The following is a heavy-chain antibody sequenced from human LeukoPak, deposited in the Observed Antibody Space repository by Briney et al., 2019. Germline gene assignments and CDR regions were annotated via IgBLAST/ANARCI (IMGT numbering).Heavy chain of an antibody. J-gene: IGHJ4*02. D-gene: IGHD3-10*01. Sequence: SETLSLTCTVSGGSISSYYWSWIRQPPGKGLEWIGNIHYSGSTNYSPSLKSRVTISVDTSKNQFSLKLSSVTAADTAVYYCARQGLWCGGALDYWGQGTLVTVSS. CDR2: IHYSGST. CDR1: GGSISSYY. CDR3: ARQGLWCGGALDY. V-gene: IGHV4-59*08.